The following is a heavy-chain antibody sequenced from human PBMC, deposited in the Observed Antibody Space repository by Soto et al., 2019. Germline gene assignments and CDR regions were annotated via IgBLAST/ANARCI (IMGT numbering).Heavy chain of an antibody. CDR3: ARGPRYYDFWSGAPGFDY. V-gene: IGHV4-4*07. Sequence: PSETLSLTCTVSGGSISSYYWSWIRQPAGKGLEWIGRIYTSGSTNYNPSLKSLVTMSVDTSKNQFSLKLSSVTAADTAVYYCARGPRYYDFWSGAPGFDYWGQGTLVTVSS. CDR2: IYTSGST. D-gene: IGHD3-3*01. CDR1: GGSISSYY. J-gene: IGHJ4*02.